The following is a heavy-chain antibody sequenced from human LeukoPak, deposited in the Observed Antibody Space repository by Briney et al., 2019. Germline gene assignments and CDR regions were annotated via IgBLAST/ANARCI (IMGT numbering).Heavy chain of an antibody. CDR2: VRYDGSKK. CDR3: TVNYCSGGSCYMF. Sequence: PGGSLRLSCAASGFTFSTYGMHWVRQAPGKGLEWVAFVRYDGSKKYYTNSVKGRFTISRDNSKNTLYLQMNSLKTEDTAVYYCTVNYCSGGSCYMFWGQGTLVTVSS. J-gene: IGHJ4*02. D-gene: IGHD2-15*01. V-gene: IGHV3-30*02. CDR1: GFTFSTYG.